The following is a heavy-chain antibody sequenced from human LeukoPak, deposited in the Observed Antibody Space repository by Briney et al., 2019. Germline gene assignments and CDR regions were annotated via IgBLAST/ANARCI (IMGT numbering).Heavy chain of an antibody. CDR2: ISWNSGSI. V-gene: IGHV3-9*01. CDR3: AKDIGPMTTVTTLGLDY. Sequence: LSLTCAVYGGSFSGYYWSWIRQPPGKGLEWVSGISWNSGSIGYADSVKGRFTISRDNAKNSLYLQMNSLRAEDTALYYCAKDIGPMTTVTTLGLDYWGQGTLVTVSS. CDR1: GGSFSGYY. D-gene: IGHD4-17*01. J-gene: IGHJ4*02.